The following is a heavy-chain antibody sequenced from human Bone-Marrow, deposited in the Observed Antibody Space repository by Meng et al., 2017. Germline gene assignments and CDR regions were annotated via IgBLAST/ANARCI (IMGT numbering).Heavy chain of an antibody. CDR3: AREWGTLATAADDY. D-gene: IGHD6-13*01. CDR1: GGPISASSFY. V-gene: IGHV4-39*07. Sequence: LQVQESVPGLGQPSEPLRPTCICSGGPISASSFYWGGIRQAPGKGLGWIGTLHDSGSTYYNPSLKSRVTISADTSNSQFSLKLSSVTAADTAVYYGAREWGTLATAADDYWGQGTLVTVSS. J-gene: IGHJ4*02. CDR2: LHDSGST.